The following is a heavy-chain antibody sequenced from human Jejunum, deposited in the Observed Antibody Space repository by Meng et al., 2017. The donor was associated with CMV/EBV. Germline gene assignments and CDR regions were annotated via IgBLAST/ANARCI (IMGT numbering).Heavy chain of an antibody. CDR2: IHYSENT. J-gene: IGHJ4*02. CDR1: GGSISAYY. Sequence: TVSGGSISAYYWSWVRQSPGRGLEWLGYIHYSENTKYNPSLGSRVTMSLDRSRNQFSLRLSSVTAADTAVYFCVRGVSPTEWPLEKWGQGTLVTVSS. D-gene: IGHD3-3*01. V-gene: IGHV4-59*01. CDR3: VRGVSPTEWPLEK.